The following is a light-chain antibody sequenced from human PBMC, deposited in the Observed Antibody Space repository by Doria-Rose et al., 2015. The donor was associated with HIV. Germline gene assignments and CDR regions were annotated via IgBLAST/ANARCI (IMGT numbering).Light chain of an antibody. CDR2: WAS. Sequence: DIRLTQSPESPGMSLGERATLNCKSNQSLLYTSKNYLAWYQQKPGQPPKLLIYWASTRQSGVTARFSGSGSGTDFTLTISSLEAEDVAVYYCQQYYDTPSFGPGTTVDIE. CDR1: QSLLYTSKNY. V-gene: IGKV4-1*01. CDR3: QQYYDTPS. J-gene: IGKJ3*01.